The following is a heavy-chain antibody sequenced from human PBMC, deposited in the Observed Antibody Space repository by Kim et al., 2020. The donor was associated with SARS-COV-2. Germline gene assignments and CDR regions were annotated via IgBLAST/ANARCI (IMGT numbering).Heavy chain of an antibody. Sequence: ADSVKGRSTISRDNAKNSLYLQMNSLRAEDTAVYYCARVFYSARYYFDYWGQGTLVTVSS. D-gene: IGHD1-26*01. J-gene: IGHJ4*02. V-gene: IGHV3-21*01. CDR3: ARVFYSARYYFDY.